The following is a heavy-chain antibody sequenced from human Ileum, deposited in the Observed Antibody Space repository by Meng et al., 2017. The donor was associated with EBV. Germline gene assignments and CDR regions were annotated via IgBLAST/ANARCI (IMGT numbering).Heavy chain of an antibody. CDR3: ARYGRCNGNSFYCFDP. J-gene: IGHJ5*02. CDR2: IDQSGYT. Sequence: QGGLHQGGTGLFKPSETLSLTCAVYGGSFNDYYWTWLRQPPGKGLEWIGEIDQSGYTKFNPSLSSRATISRDTSNNQFSLRLNSVTAADTALYYCARYGRCNGNSFYCFDPWGQGTLVTVSS. CDR1: GGSFNDYY. V-gene: IGHV4-34*01. D-gene: IGHD4-23*01.